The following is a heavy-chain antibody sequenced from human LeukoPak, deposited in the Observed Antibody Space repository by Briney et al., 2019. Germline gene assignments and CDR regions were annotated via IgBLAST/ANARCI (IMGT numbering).Heavy chain of an antibody. Sequence: GRSLRLSCAAPGVTFSNYAMHWVRQSPGKGLEWVAVISNDGSDKHHADSVKGRFTVSRDNSKHTVYLQMDRLRVEDTVIYYCVREGTYFFASGSFQGYYFDNWGQGTLVTVSS. D-gene: IGHD3-10*01. J-gene: IGHJ4*02. CDR1: GVTFSNYA. CDR3: VREGTYFFASGSFQGYYFDN. CDR2: ISNDGSDK. V-gene: IGHV3-30*03.